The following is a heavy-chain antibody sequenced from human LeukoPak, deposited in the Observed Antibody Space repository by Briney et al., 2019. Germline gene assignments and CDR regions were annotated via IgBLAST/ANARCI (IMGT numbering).Heavy chain of an antibody. D-gene: IGHD1-26*01. CDR2: INHSGST. J-gene: IGHJ5*02. Sequence: SETLSLTCAVYGGSFSGHYWSWIRQPPGKGLEWIGEINHSGSTNYNPSLKSRVTISVDTSKNQFSLKLSSVTAADTAVYYCARDHLGGSYPNWFDPWGQGTLVTVSS. V-gene: IGHV4-34*01. CDR1: GGSFSGHY. CDR3: ARDHLGGSYPNWFDP.